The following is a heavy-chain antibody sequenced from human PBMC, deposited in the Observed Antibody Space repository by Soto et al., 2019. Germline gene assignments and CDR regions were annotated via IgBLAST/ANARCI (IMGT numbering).Heavy chain of an antibody. CDR2: INAGNGNT. Sequence: ASVKVSCKASGYTFTSYAMHWVRQAPGQRLEWMGWINAGNGNTKYSQKLQGRVTMTRDTSISTAYMELSRLRSDDTAVYYCAREKSYDFWSGYKYYGMDVWGQGTTVTVSS. CDR1: GYTFTSYA. V-gene: IGHV1-3*01. D-gene: IGHD3-3*01. J-gene: IGHJ6*02. CDR3: AREKSYDFWSGYKYYGMDV.